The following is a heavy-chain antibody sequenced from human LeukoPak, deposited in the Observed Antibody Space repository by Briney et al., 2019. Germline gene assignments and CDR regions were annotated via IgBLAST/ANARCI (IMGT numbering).Heavy chain of an antibody. CDR2: IHSSGIT. D-gene: IGHD6-13*01. CDR1: GVSISGYY. Sequence: SETLSLTCSVSGVSISGYYWTWIRQPAGGGLEWIGRIHSSGITNYNRSIQSRVTISLDTSKNEVSLRLTSVTAADTAVYYCARRRGSSSWSYYYYYMDVWGKGTTVTVSS. V-gene: IGHV4-4*07. J-gene: IGHJ6*03. CDR3: ARRRGSSSWSYYYYYMDV.